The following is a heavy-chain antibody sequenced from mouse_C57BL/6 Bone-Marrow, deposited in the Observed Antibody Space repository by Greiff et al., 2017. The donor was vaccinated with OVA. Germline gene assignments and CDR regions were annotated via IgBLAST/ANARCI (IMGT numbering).Heavy chain of an antibody. V-gene: IGHV2-9-1*01. D-gene: IGHD1-1*01. CDR2: IWTGGGT. CDR3: ARNEGVTTVVEGAWFAY. Sequence: VKLVESGPGLVAPSQSLSITCTVSGFSLTSYAISWVRQPPGKGLEWLGVIWTGGGTNYNSALKSRLSISKDNSKSQVFLKMNSLQTDDTARYYCARNEGVTTVVEGAWFAYWGQGTLVTVSA. CDR1: GFSLTSYA. J-gene: IGHJ3*01.